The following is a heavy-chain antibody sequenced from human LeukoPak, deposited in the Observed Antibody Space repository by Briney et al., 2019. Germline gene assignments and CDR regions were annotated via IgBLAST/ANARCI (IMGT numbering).Heavy chain of an antibody. D-gene: IGHD2-21*02. J-gene: IGHJ6*03. CDR2: INPSGGST. CDR1: GYTFTSYY. V-gene: IGHV1-46*01. Sequence: ASVKVSCKASGYTFTSYYMHWVRQAPGQGLEWMGIINPSGGSTSYAQKFQGRVTMTRDMSTSTVYMELSSLRSEDTAVYYCARRAATVATIDCGGDCYSSYYYYYMDVWGKGTTVTVSS. CDR3: ARRAATVATIDCGGDCYSSYYYYYMDV.